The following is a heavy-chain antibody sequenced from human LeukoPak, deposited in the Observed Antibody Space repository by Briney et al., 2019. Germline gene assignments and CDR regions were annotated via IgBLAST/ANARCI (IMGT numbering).Heavy chain of an antibody. J-gene: IGHJ4*02. D-gene: IGHD6-6*01. V-gene: IGHV4-4*07. CDR1: GGSISTYY. CDR2: IYTSGST. CDR3: EGSSSSPYRFFDY. Sequence: SETLSLTXTVSGGSISTYYWNWIRQPAGKGLEWIGRIYTSGSTNYNPSLKSRVTISVDTSKNQFSLKLSSVTAADTAVYYCEGSSSSPYRFFDYWGQGTLVTVSS.